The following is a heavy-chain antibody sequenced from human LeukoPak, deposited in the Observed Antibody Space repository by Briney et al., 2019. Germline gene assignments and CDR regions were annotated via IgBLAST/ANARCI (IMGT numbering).Heavy chain of an antibody. CDR3: TKGYYEPFDY. J-gene: IGHJ4*02. CDR1: GAPIRTYY. CDR2: IYDSGTT. D-gene: IGHD3-22*01. Sequence: SETLSLTCTVSGAPIRTYYWDWIRPAPGKGLEWIGCIYDSGTTYYNLSLKSRVTISLDTSKNHFYLKLTSVTAADTAVYFCTKGYYEPFDYWGQGMIVTVSS. V-gene: IGHV4-59*01.